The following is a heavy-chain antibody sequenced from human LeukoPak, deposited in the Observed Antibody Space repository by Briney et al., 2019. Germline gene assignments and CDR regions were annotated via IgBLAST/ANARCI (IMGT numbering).Heavy chain of an antibody. J-gene: IGHJ4*02. CDR2: ISSSGSTI. D-gene: IGHD6-19*01. Sequence: GGSLRLSCAASGVTFSSYEMNWVRQAPGKGLEWVSYISSSGSTIYYADSVKGRFTISRDNAKNSLYLQMNSLRAEDTAVYYCASRGAGYTSGWYVYWGQGTLVTVSS. CDR1: GVTFSSYE. CDR3: ASRGAGYTSGWYVY. V-gene: IGHV3-48*03.